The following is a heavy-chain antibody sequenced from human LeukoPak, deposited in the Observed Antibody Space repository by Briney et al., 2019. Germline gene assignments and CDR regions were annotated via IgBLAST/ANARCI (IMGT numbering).Heavy chain of an antibody. V-gene: IGHV3-53*01. J-gene: IGHJ5*01. Sequence: PGGSLRLSCAASGFTVSSNYMSWVRQAPGKGLEWVSVIYSGGSTYYADSVRDRFTISRDNGKNTIYLQMNSLRVDDTAIYYCAKAATYFYGSVTYDWFESWGQGTLVTVSS. CDR2: IYSGGST. CDR1: GFTVSSNY. CDR3: AKAATYFYGSVTYDWFES. D-gene: IGHD3-10*01.